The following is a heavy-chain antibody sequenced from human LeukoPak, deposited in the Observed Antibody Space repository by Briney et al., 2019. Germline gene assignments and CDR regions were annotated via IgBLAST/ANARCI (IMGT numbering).Heavy chain of an antibody. D-gene: IGHD1-14*01. J-gene: IGHJ3*02. Sequence: PGGSLRLSCAAPGFTFNNYAMNWVRQAPGKGLERVSSISGSGGSTYYADSVKGRFTISRDNSKNTLYLQMNSLRAEDTAIYYCTKPARINAFDIWGQGTMVTVSS. CDR3: TKPARINAFDI. CDR2: ISGSGGST. V-gene: IGHV3-23*01. CDR1: GFTFNNYA.